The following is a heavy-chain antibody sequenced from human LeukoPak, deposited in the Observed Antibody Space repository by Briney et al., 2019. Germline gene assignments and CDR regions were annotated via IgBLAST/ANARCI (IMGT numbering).Heavy chain of an antibody. CDR2: INPSSGGT. V-gene: IGHV1-2*02. Sequence: ASVKVSCKASGYTFTGYYMHWVRQAPGQGLEWMGWINPSSGGTNYAQKFQGRVTMTRDTSISTAYMELSRLRSDDTAVYYCARGGEGSGWYGGYYFDYWGQGTLVTVSS. J-gene: IGHJ4*02. D-gene: IGHD6-19*01. CDR1: GYTFTGYY. CDR3: ARGGEGSGWYGGYYFDY.